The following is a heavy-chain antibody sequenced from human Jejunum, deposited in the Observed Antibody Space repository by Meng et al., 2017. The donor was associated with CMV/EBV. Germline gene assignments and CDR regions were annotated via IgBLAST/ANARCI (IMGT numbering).Heavy chain of an antibody. J-gene: IGHJ4*02. CDR1: RGSINNNS. V-gene: IGHV4-59*01. D-gene: IGHD3-10*01. CDR3: ARWSGSESYPSADY. Sequence: SRGSINNNSWSGIRQSARKGLEWIGSVSYSGSTNYNPSLKSRVSISMDTSENQFSLKVTSVTAGDTAVYYCARWSGSESYPSADYWGQGTLVTVSS. CDR2: VSYSGST.